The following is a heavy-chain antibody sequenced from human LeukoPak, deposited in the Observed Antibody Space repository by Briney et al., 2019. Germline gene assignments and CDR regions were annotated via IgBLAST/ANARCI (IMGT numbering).Heavy chain of an antibody. CDR1: GSNFTTYW. CDR2: IYPGDSDT. J-gene: IGHJ4*02. CDR3: ARGSMRQFDY. V-gene: IGHV5-51*01. Sequence: GESLQISCKGAGSNFTTYWIGWVRQLPGKGLEWMGIIYPGDSDTRYSPSFQGQVTISADKSITTAYLQWSSLKASDTAMYYCARGSMRQFDYWSQGALVTVSS.